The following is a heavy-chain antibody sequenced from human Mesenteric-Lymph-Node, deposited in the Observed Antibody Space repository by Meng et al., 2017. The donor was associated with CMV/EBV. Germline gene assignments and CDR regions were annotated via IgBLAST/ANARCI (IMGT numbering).Heavy chain of an antibody. V-gene: IGHV3-23*01. CDR3: AKEDTGLDY. Sequence: GGSLRLSCAVSGFIFDNYAMSWVRQAPGKGLEWVSSITGSGSRVFYADSVKGRFTMSRDNSRDTLYLQMTSLRVDDTAVYYCAKEDTGLDYWGQGTPVTVSS. CDR1: GFIFDNYA. CDR2: ITGSGSRV. J-gene: IGHJ4*02. D-gene: IGHD2-21*01.